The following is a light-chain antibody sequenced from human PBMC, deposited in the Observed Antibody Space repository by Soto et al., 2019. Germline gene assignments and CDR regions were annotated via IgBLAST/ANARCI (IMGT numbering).Light chain of an antibody. Sequence: DVQMTQSPSTLSASVGDRVTITCRASQSISSWLAWYQQKPGKAPKLLTYKASTLESGVPSNFSGSGSRTEFTLTISRLQPEDFATYYFQHYNSYPCTFGQGTQVDVK. CDR2: KAS. J-gene: IGKJ1*01. CDR1: QSISSW. CDR3: QHYNSYPCT. V-gene: IGKV1-5*03.